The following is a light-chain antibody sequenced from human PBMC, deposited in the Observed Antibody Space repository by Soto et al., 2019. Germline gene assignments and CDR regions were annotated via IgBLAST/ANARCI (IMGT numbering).Light chain of an antibody. CDR3: QQYNSYPWT. J-gene: IGKJ1*01. CDR2: DAS. V-gene: IGKV1-5*01. Sequence: DIQMTQSPSTLSASVGDRVTITCRPSQSISSWLAWYQQKPGKAPKLLIYDASSLESGVPSRFSGSGSGTEFTRTISSLQPDDFATYYCQQYNSYPWTFGQGTKVEIK. CDR1: QSISSW.